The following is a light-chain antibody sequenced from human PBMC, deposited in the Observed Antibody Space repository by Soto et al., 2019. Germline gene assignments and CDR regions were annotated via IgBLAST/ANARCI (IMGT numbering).Light chain of an antibody. CDR2: DVS. J-gene: IGLJ2*01. Sequence: QSALTQPRSVSGSPGQSVTISCTGTSSDVGGYNYVSWYQQHPDKAPKLMIYDVSKRPSGVPDRFSGSKSGNTASLTISGLQAEDEADYYCCSYAGSYNVVFGGGTQLTVL. V-gene: IGLV2-11*01. CDR1: SSDVGGYNY. CDR3: CSYAGSYNVV.